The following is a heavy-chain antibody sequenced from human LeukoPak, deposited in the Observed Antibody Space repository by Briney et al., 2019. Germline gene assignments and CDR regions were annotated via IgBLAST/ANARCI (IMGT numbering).Heavy chain of an antibody. J-gene: IGHJ4*02. Sequence: LGRTYYRSKWYNDYAVSVKSRITINPDTSKNQFSLQLNSVTPEDTAVYYCAHQQLVHFDYWGQGTLVTVSS. V-gene: IGHV6-1*01. CDR2: TYYRSKWYN. D-gene: IGHD6-13*01. CDR3: AHQQLVHFDY.